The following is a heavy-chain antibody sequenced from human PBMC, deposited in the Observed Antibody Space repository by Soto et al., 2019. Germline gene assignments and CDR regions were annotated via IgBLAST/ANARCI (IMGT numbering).Heavy chain of an antibody. CDR2: IIPIFGTA. CDR3: ARGFYDSSGYYYSFDY. CDR1: GGTFSSYA. Sequence: PVEVSCKASGGTFSSYAISWVREAPGQGLEWMGGIIPIFGTANYAQKFQGRVTITADESTSTAYMELSSLRSEDTAVYYCARGFYDSSGYYYSFDYWGQGTLVTVSS. J-gene: IGHJ4*02. V-gene: IGHV1-69*13. D-gene: IGHD3-22*01.